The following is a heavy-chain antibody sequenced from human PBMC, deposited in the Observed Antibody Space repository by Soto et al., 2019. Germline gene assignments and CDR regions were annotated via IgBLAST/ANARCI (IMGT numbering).Heavy chain of an antibody. V-gene: IGHV4-30-4*01. Sequence: SETLSLTCSVSGGTITRGDHFWSWVRQSPGKGLEWLGYIYYSGSTYHNPSLKGRVMMTIDTSKHQFSLNLSSVTAADTAVFYCGRGQTAIDVWGQGTTVT. J-gene: IGHJ6*02. CDR3: GRGQTAIDV. CDR2: IYYSGST. D-gene: IGHD5-18*01. CDR1: GGTITRGDHF.